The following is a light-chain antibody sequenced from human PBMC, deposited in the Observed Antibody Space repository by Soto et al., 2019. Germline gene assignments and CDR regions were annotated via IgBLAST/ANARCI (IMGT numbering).Light chain of an antibody. CDR1: NNDVGGYNY. Sequence: QSVLTQPASVSGSPGQSITISCTGTNNDVGGYNYVSWYQQFPGKAPRLVIYDINHRPSGVSDRLSGSRSGNTASLTISGLQAEDEDDYYCTSFTGGNIPYVLGTGTKLTVL. V-gene: IGLV2-14*03. CDR2: DIN. CDR3: TSFTGGNIPYV. J-gene: IGLJ1*01.